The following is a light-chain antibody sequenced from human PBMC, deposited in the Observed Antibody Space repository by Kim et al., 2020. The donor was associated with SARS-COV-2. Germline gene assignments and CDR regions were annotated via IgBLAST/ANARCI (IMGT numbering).Light chain of an antibody. CDR1: QSVGTN. CDR2: GAS. Sequence: EIVVTQSPATLSVSPGERATLSCWASQSVGTNLAWYQQRHGQAPRLLVYGASTRATGVPARFTGSGSGTDFTLTISSLQSEDFALYYCQQYHNWPPQYTFGQGTRLEIK. J-gene: IGKJ2*01. CDR3: QQYHNWPPQYT. V-gene: IGKV3-15*01.